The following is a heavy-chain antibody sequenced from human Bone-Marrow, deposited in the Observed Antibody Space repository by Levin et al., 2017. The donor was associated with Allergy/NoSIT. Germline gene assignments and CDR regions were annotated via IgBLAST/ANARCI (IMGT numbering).Heavy chain of an antibody. CDR3: AKYHQRGYSYFDY. V-gene: IGHV3-7*01. Sequence: GGSLRLSCAASGFTFSSYWMSWVRQAPGKGLEWVANIKEDGSDKYYVDSVKGRFTISRDNAKNSLYLQMNSLRAEDTAVYYCAKYHQRGYSYFDYWGQGALVTVSS. CDR2: IKEDGSDK. D-gene: IGHD5-18*01. J-gene: IGHJ4*02. CDR1: GFTFSSYW.